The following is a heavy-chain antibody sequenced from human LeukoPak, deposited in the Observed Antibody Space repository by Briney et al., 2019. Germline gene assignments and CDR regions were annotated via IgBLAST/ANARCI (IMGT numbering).Heavy chain of an antibody. J-gene: IGHJ4*02. CDR3: AKDQPTALDY. CDR1: GFPFSTLA. CDR2: ISGSGGST. V-gene: IGHV3-23*01. Sequence: GGSLELSGEAPGFPFSTLALSWVRKAQGKGREWVSAISGSGGSTYYADSVKGRFTISRDNSKNTLYLQMNSLRAEDTAVYYCAKDQPTALDYWGQGTLVTVSS. D-gene: IGHD5-18*01.